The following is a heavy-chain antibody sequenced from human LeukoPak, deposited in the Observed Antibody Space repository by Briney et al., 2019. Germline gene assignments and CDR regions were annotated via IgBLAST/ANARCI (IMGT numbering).Heavy chain of an antibody. J-gene: IGHJ5*02. D-gene: IGHD3-3*01. CDR1: GYSFTSYW. V-gene: IGHV5-51*01. CDR3: ARQTTYYDFWSAPYNWFDP. CDR2: IYPGDSDT. Sequence: GESLQISCKGSGYSFTSYWIGWVRQLPVKGLEWMGIIYPGDSDTRYSPSFQGQVTISADKSISTAYLQWSSLKASDTAMYYCARQTTYYDFWSAPYNWFDPWGQGTLVTASS.